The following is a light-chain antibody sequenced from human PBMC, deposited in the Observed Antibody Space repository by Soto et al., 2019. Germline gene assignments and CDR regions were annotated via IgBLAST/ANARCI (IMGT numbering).Light chain of an antibody. Sequence: QSVLTQPPSVSAAPGQKVTISCSGSSSNIGGNSVSWYQQLPGTAPKLLIYDDNKRPSGIPDRFSGSKSGTSATLGITGFQTGDEADYYCGSWDTSLIEYVFGNGTKVTVL. V-gene: IGLV1-51*01. CDR2: DDN. CDR1: SSNIGGNS. CDR3: GSWDTSLIEYV. J-gene: IGLJ1*01.